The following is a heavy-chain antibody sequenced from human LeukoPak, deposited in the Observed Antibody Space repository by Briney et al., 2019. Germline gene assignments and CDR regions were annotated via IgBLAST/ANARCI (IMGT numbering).Heavy chain of an antibody. V-gene: IGHV3-21*01. Sequence: PGGSLRLSCAASGFTFSGSAMHWVRQAPGKGLEWVSSISSSSSYIYYADSVKGRFTISRDNAKNSLYLQMNSLRAEDTAVYYCARGLTGGITMVRGANRPQNFDYWGQGTLVTVSS. D-gene: IGHD3-10*01. CDR3: ARGLTGGITMVRGANRPQNFDY. CDR1: GFTFSGSA. J-gene: IGHJ4*02. CDR2: ISSSSSYI.